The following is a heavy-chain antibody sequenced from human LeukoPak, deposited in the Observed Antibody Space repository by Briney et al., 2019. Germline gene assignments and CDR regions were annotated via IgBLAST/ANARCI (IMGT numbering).Heavy chain of an antibody. V-gene: IGHV3-23*01. J-gene: IGHJ4*02. CDR3: AKGRGNSYYDILTGYFY. Sequence: GGSLRLSCAASGFTFSSYAMSWVRQAPGKGLEWVSAISGSGGSTYYADSVKGRFTISRDNSKNTLYLQMNSLRAEDTAVYYCAKGRGNSYYDILTGYFYWGQGTLVTVSS. CDR1: GFTFSSYA. CDR2: ISGSGGST. D-gene: IGHD3-9*01.